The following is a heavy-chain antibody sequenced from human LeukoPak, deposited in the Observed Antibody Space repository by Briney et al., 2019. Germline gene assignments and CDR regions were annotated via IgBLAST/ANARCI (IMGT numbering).Heavy chain of an antibody. CDR1: GGSISSSNW. D-gene: IGHD3-10*01. J-gene: IGHJ6*03. V-gene: IGHV4-4*02. CDR3: ARGFWGDYMDV. CDR2: IFHSGST. Sequence: SETLSLTCAVSGGSISSSNWWSWVRQPPGKGLEWIGEIFHSGSTNYNPSLKSRVTISVDTSKKQFSLKLSSVTAADTAVYYCARGFWGDYMDVWGKGTTVTVSS.